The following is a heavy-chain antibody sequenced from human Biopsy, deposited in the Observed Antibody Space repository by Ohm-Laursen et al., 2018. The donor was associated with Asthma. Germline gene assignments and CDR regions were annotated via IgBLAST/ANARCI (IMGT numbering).Heavy chain of an antibody. D-gene: IGHD6-19*01. CDR2: IMAVFGTT. CDR3: ARCQVGYSSGWSLLLKKIYYSGMDV. Sequence: SSVTVSCKAPGGTLSNFAISWVRQAPGQGLEWLGGIMAVFGTTNYAPKFEGRVTITADESTSTAYMEVTSLRSEDTAIYYCARCQVGYSSGWSLLLKKIYYSGMDVWGQGTAVTVSS. V-gene: IGHV1-69*01. J-gene: IGHJ6*02. CDR1: GGTLSNFA.